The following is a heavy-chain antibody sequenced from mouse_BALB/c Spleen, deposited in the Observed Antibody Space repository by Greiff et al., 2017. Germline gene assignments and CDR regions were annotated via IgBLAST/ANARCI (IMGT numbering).Heavy chain of an antibody. D-gene: IGHD4-1*01. Sequence: EVKVVESGGDLVKPGGSLKLSCAASGFTFSSYGMSWVRQTPDKRLEWVATISSGGSYTYYPDSVKGRFTISRDNAKNTLYLQMSSLKSEDTAMYYCARQKLTFYAMDYWGQGTSVTVSS. V-gene: IGHV5-6*01. CDR1: GFTFSSYG. J-gene: IGHJ4*01. CDR3: ARQKLTFYAMDY. CDR2: ISSGGSYT.